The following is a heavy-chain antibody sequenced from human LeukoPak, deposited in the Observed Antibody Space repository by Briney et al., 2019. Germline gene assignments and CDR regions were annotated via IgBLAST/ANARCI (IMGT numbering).Heavy chain of an antibody. Sequence: GESLKISCKASGYSFTSYWIGWVRQMPGKGLEWMGIIYPGDSETRYSPSFQGQVTISVDKSINTAYLQWSSLKASDTGMYYCARRVTLVWGVITNWLDPWGQGTLVTVSS. J-gene: IGHJ5*02. CDR1: GYSFTSYW. CDR2: IYPGDSET. CDR3: ARRVTLVWGVITNWLDP. D-gene: IGHD3-10*01. V-gene: IGHV5-51*01.